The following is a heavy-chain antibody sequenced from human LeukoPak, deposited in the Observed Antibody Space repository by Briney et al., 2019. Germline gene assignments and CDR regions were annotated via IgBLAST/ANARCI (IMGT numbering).Heavy chain of an antibody. D-gene: IGHD6-13*01. Sequence: GGTLRLSCAVSGFNVSSNYLNWVRQAPGKGPEWVSVIYSGGSTYYADSVKGRFTISRDNSKNTLYLQMNSLRAEDTAVYHCARVDSRTAQFDYWGQGTLVTVSS. CDR1: GFNVSSNY. CDR3: ARVDSRTAQFDY. CDR2: IYSGGST. V-gene: IGHV3-66*01. J-gene: IGHJ4*02.